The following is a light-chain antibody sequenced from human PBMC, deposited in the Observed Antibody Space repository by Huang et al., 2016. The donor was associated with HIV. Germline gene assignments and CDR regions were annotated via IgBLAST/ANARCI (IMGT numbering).Light chain of an antibody. CDR2: GAS. J-gene: IGKJ4*01. CDR1: QDIRSY. Sequence: IQLTQSPSSLSASVGDRVTITCRASQDIRSYLAWYQQKPGKAPKLLIYGASTLQSGVPSRCSGSGAGTEYSLTISSLQPEDFATYYCQQLSTSLTFGGGTKVEMK. CDR3: QQLSTSLT. V-gene: IGKV1-9*01.